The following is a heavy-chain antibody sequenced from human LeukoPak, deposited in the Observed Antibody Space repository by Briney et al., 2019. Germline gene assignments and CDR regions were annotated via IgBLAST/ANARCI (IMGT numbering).Heavy chain of an antibody. D-gene: IGHD2-21*02. V-gene: IGHV4-39*07. J-gene: IGHJ4*02. Sequence: SETLSLTCTVSGGSISSSTSYWGWIRQPPGRGLGWIGSIYYSGSTYYNPSLKSRVTISVDTSKNQFSLRLSSVTAADTAVYYCARNTAWHSVDYWGQGTLVTVSS. CDR3: ARNTAWHSVDY. CDR2: IYYSGST. CDR1: GGSISSSTSY.